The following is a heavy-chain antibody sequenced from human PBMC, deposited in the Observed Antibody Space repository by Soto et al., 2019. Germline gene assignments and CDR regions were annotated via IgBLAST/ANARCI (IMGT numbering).Heavy chain of an antibody. Sequence: EAQLVESGGGLVQPGGSPRLSCAAFGFTLSSYEMDWVRQAPGKGLEWVSHISRSGSPIYYADSVKGRFTISRDNAKNSVYLQMNSLRAEDTAIYYCARVYADYLIDAFDIWGQGTMVSVSS. V-gene: IGHV3-48*03. D-gene: IGHD4-17*01. CDR3: ARVYADYLIDAFDI. J-gene: IGHJ3*02. CDR2: ISRSGSPI. CDR1: GFTLSSYE.